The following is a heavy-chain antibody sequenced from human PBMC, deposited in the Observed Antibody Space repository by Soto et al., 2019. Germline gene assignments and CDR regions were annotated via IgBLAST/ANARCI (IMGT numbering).Heavy chain of an antibody. V-gene: IGHV3-49*03. CDR3: TPGEHVRSRHYYYYGMDV. CDR1: GFTFGDYA. Sequence: GGSLRLSCTASGFTFGDYAMSWFRQAPGKGLEWVGFIRSKAYGGTTEYAASVKGRFTISRDDSKSIAYLQMNSLKTEDTAVYYCTPGEHVRSRHYYYYGMDVWGQGTTVTVSS. CDR2: IRSKAYGGTT. J-gene: IGHJ6*02. D-gene: IGHD3-10*02.